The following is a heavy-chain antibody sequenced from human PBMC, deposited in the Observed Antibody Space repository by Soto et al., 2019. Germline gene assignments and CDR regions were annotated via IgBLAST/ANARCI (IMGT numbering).Heavy chain of an antibody. CDR3: ARGGHVVEVTAALDY. V-gene: IGHV1-46*01. CDR2: VNPSGGHS. D-gene: IGHD2-21*02. Sequence: QVQLMQSGAEVKKPGASVKISCKASGDTFTDYYIHWVRQAPGQGLEWMGTVNPSGGHSTYAQHLLGRVTMTRDTSTSTLYMELTSLTSDDTAIYYCARGGHVVEVTAALDYWGQGTLVTVST. J-gene: IGHJ4*02. CDR1: GDTFTDYY.